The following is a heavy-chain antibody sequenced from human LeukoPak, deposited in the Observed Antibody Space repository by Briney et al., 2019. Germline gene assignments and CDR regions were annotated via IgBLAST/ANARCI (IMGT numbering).Heavy chain of an antibody. CDR3: ARGRPPTDKFPEEVAAAGHFDP. CDR2: IYHSGST. J-gene: IGHJ5*02. V-gene: IGHV4-4*02. CDR1: GGSISSSNW. D-gene: IGHD6-13*01. Sequence: PSGTLSLTCAVSGGSISSSNWWSWVRQPPGKGLEWIGEIYHSGSTNYNPSLKSRVTISVDKSKNQFSLKLSSVTAADTAVYYCARGRPPTDKFPEEVAAAGHFDPWGQGTLVTVSS.